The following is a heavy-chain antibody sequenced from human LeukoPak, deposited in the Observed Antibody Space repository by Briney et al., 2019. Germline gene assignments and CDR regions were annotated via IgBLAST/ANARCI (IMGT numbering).Heavy chain of an antibody. J-gene: IGHJ4*02. CDR2: IYYSGRT. V-gene: IGHV4-39*07. Sequence: SETLSLTCTVSGGSISSSSYYWGWIRQPPGKGLEWIGSIYYSGRTYYNPSLKSRVTRSVDTSKNQFSLKLSSVTAADTAVYYCARYSGSYRLGNFDYWGQGTLVTVSS. CDR1: GGSISSSSYY. CDR3: ARYSGSYRLGNFDY. D-gene: IGHD1-26*01.